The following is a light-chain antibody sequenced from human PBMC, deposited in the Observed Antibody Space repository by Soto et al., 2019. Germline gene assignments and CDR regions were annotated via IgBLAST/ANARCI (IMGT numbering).Light chain of an antibody. CDR1: QSINSY. CDR2: AAS. J-gene: IGKJ5*01. V-gene: IGKV1-39*01. CDR3: QQSYSTPIT. Sequence: DIQMTQSPSTLSASVGDTVTGTCRASQSINSYLNWYQQEPGKAPKFLIYAASSLQSGVPSRFSGSGSGTDFTLTISSLQPEDFATYYCQQSYSTPITFGQGTRLEIK.